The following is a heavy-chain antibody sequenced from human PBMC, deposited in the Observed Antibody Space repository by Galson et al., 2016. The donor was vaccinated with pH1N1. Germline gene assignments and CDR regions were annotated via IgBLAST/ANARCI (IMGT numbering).Heavy chain of an antibody. Sequence: CAISGDSVSSNSATWNWIRQSPSRGLEWLGRTYYRSKWYNDYAESVKSRIIISPDTPKNQLSLQLNSVTPADTAVYYCARGVIDYDFWSGYQDHAAFDILGQGTMVIVSS. CDR1: GDSVSSNSAT. D-gene: IGHD3-3*01. CDR2: TYYRSKWYN. V-gene: IGHV6-1*01. CDR3: ARGVIDYDFWSGYQDHAAFDI. J-gene: IGHJ3*02.